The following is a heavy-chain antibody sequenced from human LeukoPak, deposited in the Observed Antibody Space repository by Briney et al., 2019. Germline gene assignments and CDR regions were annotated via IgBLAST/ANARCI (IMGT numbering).Heavy chain of an antibody. CDR3: AKKRDNHDWLYYFDD. CDR1: GFTFSSYA. Sequence: PGGSLRLSCAASGFTFSSYAMSWVRQAPGKGLEWVSVISGSGDNTYYADSVKGRFTISRDNSKDTLYLQMNSLRAEDTAVYYCAKKRDNHDWLYYFDDWGQGTQVTVSS. CDR2: ISGSGDNT. V-gene: IGHV3-23*01. J-gene: IGHJ4*01. D-gene: IGHD3-9*01.